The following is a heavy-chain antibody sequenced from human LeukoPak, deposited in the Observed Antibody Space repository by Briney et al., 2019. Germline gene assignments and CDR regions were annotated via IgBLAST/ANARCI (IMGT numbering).Heavy chain of an antibody. CDR2: INHSGST. Sequence: SETLSLTCAVYGGSFSGYYWSWIRQPPGKGLEWIGEINHSGSTNYNPSLKSRVTISVDTSKNQFPLKLTSVTAADTAVYYCARHSLAVAGTGYFDYWGQGTLVTVSS. D-gene: IGHD6-19*01. CDR1: GGSFSGYY. CDR3: ARHSLAVAGTGYFDY. J-gene: IGHJ4*02. V-gene: IGHV4-34*01.